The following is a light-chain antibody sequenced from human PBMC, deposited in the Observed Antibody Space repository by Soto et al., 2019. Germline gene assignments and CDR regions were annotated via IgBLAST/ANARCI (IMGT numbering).Light chain of an antibody. V-gene: IGKV3-15*01. J-gene: IGKJ4*01. CDR3: QQYHMWPLT. CDR1: QSVSSN. CDR2: GAS. Sequence: EMVMTQSPATLSMSPGERATLSCRASQSVSSNLAWYQQKPGRAPRLLIYGASTRAGGIPARFSGSGSGTEFTLTISSLQSEDVGVYFCQQYHMWPLTSGGGTKVEI.